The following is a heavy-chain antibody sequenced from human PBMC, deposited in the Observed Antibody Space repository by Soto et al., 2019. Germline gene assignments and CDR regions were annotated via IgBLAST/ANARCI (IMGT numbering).Heavy chain of an antibody. CDR2: IKEDGSEK. D-gene: IGHD2-15*01. V-gene: IGHV3-7*01. CDR1: GFTFSNDW. J-gene: IGHJ4*02. Sequence: EVQVVESGGGLVQPGGSLRLSCAASGFTFSNDWMTWVRQAAGKGLEWVANIKEDGSEKYYADSVKGRFTISRDNAKNSLYLQMSSLRAEDTAVYYCTRDVGDSWGQGTLVTLSS. CDR3: TRDVGDS.